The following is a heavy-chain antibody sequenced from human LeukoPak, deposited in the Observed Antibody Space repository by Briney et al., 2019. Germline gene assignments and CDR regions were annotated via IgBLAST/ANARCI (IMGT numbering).Heavy chain of an antibody. J-gene: IGHJ6*02. Sequence: SETLSLTCTVSGGSISSSSHYWGWIRQPPGKGLEWIGSIYYSGSTSYNPSLKSRVTISVDTSKNQFSLKLSSVTAADTAVYYCARISCGGDCYALYYYYGMDVWGQGTTVTVSS. V-gene: IGHV4-39*01. CDR1: GGSISSSSHY. CDR2: IYYSGST. CDR3: ARISCGGDCYALYYYYGMDV. D-gene: IGHD2-21*02.